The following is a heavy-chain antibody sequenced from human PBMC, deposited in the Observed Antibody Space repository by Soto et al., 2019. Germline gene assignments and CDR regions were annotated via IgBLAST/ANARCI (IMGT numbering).Heavy chain of an antibody. CDR2: INTNSGAT. D-gene: IGHD3-3*01. CDR3: EGGGGTILAPLP. V-gene: IGHV1-2*02. Sequence: QVQLMQSGAEMKKPGASVKVSCKASGYTLTGYFMHWVRQAPGPGLEWMGWINTNSGATKYAHKFQGRVTMTRDTSISTAYMELSGLTSDDTAVYFCEGGGGTILAPLPWGQGTLVTVSS. CDR1: GYTLTGYF. J-gene: IGHJ5*02.